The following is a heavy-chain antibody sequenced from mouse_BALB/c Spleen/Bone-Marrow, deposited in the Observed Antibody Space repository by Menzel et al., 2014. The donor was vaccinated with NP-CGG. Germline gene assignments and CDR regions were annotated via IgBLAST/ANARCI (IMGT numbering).Heavy chain of an antibody. Sequence: VQLVESGAKLVRPGTSVKVSCKASGYAFNNYLIEWVKQRPGQGLEWIGVINPGSGGTKYNEKFKGKATLTADKSSSTAYMQLSSLTSDDSAVYFCARCLTGTSAMDYWGQGTSVTVSS. CDR3: ARCLTGTSAMDY. J-gene: IGHJ4*01. V-gene: IGHV1-54*01. CDR2: INPGSGGT. CDR1: GYAFNNYL. D-gene: IGHD4-1*01.